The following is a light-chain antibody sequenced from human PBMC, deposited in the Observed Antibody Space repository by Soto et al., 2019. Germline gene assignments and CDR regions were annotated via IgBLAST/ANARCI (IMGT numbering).Light chain of an antibody. CDR1: SSDIGAFTF. CDR2: DVN. CDR3: RSYTGSSTNV. Sequence: QSVLTQPASVSGSPGQSITISCTGTSSDIGAFTFVSWYQPHPGKDPKLMIFDVNRRPSGVSDRFSGSKSGNTASLTISGLQAEDDGEYYCRSYTGSSTNVFGSGTKVTVL. J-gene: IGLJ1*01. V-gene: IGLV2-14*03.